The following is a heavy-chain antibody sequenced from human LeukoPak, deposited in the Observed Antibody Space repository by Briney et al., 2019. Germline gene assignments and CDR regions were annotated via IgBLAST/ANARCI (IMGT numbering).Heavy chain of an antibody. J-gene: IGHJ4*02. Sequence: GSLRLSCAASGFTFSSYSMNWVRQPPGKGLEWIGNIYYSGYTYYNPSLKSRVTISVDTSTNQFSLRLKSVTAADTAMYYCAVDYGDYYFDYWGRGTLVSVSS. CDR2: IYYSGYT. D-gene: IGHD4-17*01. CDR1: GFTFSSYSMN. CDR3: AVDYGDYYFDY. V-gene: IGHV4-59*04.